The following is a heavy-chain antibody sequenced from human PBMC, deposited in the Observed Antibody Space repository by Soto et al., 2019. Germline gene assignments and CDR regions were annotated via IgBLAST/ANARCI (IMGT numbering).Heavy chain of an antibody. CDR1: GGSISSSSYY. V-gene: IGHV4-39*01. J-gene: IGHJ5*02. Sequence: QRQLQESGPGLGKPSETLSLTCTVSGGSISSSSYYWGWIGHPPGKGLEWIGRIYYSGSTYYNPSLKSRVTISVDTSKNQFSLKLSSVTAADTAVYYCARHRTGNWFDPWGQGTLVTVSS. CDR3: ARHRTGNWFDP. CDR2: IYYSGST. D-gene: IGHD3-10*01.